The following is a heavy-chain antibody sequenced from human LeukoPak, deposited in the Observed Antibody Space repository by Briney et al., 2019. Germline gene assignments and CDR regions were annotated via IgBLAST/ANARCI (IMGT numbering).Heavy chain of an antibody. CDR2: ISSSSSYI. D-gene: IGHD1-26*01. CDR3: ARWGFSGIEEFDY. CDR1: GFAFSSLD. Sequence: PGGSLRLSCAASGFAFSSLDMGWVRQAPGKGLEWVSSISSSSSYIYYADSVKGRFTISRDNAKNSLYLQMNSLRAEDTAVYYCARWGFSGIEEFDYWGQGTLVTVSS. J-gene: IGHJ4*02. V-gene: IGHV3-21*01.